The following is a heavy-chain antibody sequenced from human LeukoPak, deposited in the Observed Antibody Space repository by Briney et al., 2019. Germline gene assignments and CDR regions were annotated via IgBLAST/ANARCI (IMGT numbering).Heavy chain of an antibody. J-gene: IGHJ4*02. Sequence: PGGSLRLSCAASGFTFDDYVLHWVRQAPGKGLEWVSGISWNSGSIGYADSVKGRFTISRDNAKNSLYLQMNSLRAEDTALYYCARPRGSSGWIYDYWGQGTLVTVSS. D-gene: IGHD6-19*01. CDR1: GFTFDDYV. CDR2: ISWNSGSI. V-gene: IGHV3-9*01. CDR3: ARPRGSSGWIYDY.